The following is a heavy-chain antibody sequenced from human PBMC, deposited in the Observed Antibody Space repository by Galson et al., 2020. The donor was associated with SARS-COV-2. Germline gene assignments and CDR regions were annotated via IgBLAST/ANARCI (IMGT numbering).Heavy chain of an antibody. CDR3: ARDLGGYMDV. J-gene: IGHJ6*03. CDR1: GFTFSSYA. V-gene: IGHV3-30*04. D-gene: IGHD2-15*01. Sequence: GGSLRLSCAASGFTFSSYAMHWVRQAPGQGLEWVAVISYDGSNKYYADSVKGRFTISRDNSKNTLYLQMNSLRAEDTAVYYCARDLGGYMDVWGKGTTVTVSS. CDR2: ISYDGSNK.